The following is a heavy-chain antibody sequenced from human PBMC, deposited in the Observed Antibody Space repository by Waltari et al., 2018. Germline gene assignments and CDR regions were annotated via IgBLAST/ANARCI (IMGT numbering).Heavy chain of an antibody. CDR3: ARGVPLGYCSGGSCYE. J-gene: IGHJ4*02. Sequence: QVQLQESGPGLVKPSQTLSLTCTVSGGSISSGSYYWSWIRQPAGKGLEWIGRIYTSGSTNYNPSLKSRVTISVDTSKNQFSLKLSSVTAADTAVYYCARGVPLGYCSGGSCYEWGQGTLVTVSS. V-gene: IGHV4-61*02. CDR2: IYTSGST. CDR1: GGSISSGSYY. D-gene: IGHD2-15*01.